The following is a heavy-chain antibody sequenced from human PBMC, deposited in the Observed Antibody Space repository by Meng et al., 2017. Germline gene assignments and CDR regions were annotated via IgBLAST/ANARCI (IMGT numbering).Heavy chain of an antibody. D-gene: IGHD1-26*01. Sequence: SETVSLTCTVSGGSISSGGYYWSWIRQHPGKGLEWIGYIYYSGSTYYNPSLKSRVTISVDTSKNQFSLKLSSVTAADTAVYYCARSPVGANAFDIWGQGTMVTGS. CDR3: ARSPVGANAFDI. V-gene: IGHV4-31*03. CDR1: GGSISSGGYY. CDR2: IYYSGST. J-gene: IGHJ3*02.